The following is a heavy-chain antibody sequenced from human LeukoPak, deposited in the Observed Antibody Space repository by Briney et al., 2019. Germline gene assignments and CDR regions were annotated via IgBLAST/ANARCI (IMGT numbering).Heavy chain of an antibody. Sequence: GGSLRLSCAASGFTFSSYGMHWVRQAPGKGLEWVAVISYDGSNKYYADSVKGRFTISRDNSKNTLYLQMNSLRAEDTAVYYCAKRYSTGWYAEYFQHWGQGTLVTVSS. CDR1: GFTFSSYG. CDR3: AKRYSTGWYAEYFQH. D-gene: IGHD6-19*01. CDR2: ISYDGSNK. J-gene: IGHJ1*01. V-gene: IGHV3-30*18.